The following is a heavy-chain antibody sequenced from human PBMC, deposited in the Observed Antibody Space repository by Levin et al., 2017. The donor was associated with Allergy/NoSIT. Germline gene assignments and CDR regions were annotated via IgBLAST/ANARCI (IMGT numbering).Heavy chain of an antibody. J-gene: IGHJ4*02. CDR3: TTYNSSWYYFDY. Sequence: SCAASGFSFSNAWMSWARQAPGKGLEWVGRIKSKTDGGTIEYAAPVKGRFTISRDDSKNTLDLQMNSLKTEDTAVYYCTTYNSSWYYFDYWGQGTLVTVSS. D-gene: IGHD6-13*01. CDR2: IKSKTDGGTI. V-gene: IGHV3-15*01. CDR1: GFSFSNAW.